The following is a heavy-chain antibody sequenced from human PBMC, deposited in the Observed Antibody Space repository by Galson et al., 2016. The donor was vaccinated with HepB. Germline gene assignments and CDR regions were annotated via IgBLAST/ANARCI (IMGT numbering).Heavy chain of an antibody. D-gene: IGHD3-22*01. V-gene: IGHV3-23*01. CDR3: ARHPDYYYNSGYLDY. CDR1: TFNFSSFA. Sequence: SLRLSCAASTFNFSSFAMSWVRQAPGKGLESVSSIGNSGGYIYYADSVKGRFPISRDNSNNTLYLQMNSVRAEDTAVYYCARHPDYYYNSGYLDYWGQGTLVTVSS. CDR2: IGNSGGYI. J-gene: IGHJ4*02.